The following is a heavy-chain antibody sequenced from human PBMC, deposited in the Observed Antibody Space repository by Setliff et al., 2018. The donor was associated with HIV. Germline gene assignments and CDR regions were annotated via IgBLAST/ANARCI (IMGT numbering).Heavy chain of an antibody. J-gene: IGHJ4*02. V-gene: IGHV1-69*13. CDR3: ARGRWLQSFDY. Sequence: SVKVSCKVSGGSFSSFAISWVRQAPGHGLEWMGGIIPMFGTTNYAQQLQGRVTLSADESTSTAYMQLSSLTSEDTAVYYCARGRWLQSFDYWGQGTLVTVSS. CDR1: GGSFSSFA. D-gene: IGHD5-12*01. CDR2: IIPMFGTT.